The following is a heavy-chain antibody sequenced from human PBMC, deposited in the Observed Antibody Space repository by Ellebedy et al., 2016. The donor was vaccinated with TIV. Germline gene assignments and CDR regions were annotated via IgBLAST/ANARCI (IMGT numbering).Heavy chain of an antibody. CDR1: GNTFSSYN. J-gene: IGHJ2*01. V-gene: IGHV3-48*02. CDR3: VRDGGRDGYTYWYFDL. CDR2: ISTTSSNI. Sequence: GESLKISCAASGNTFSSYNMNWVRQAPGKGLQWVSYISTTSSNIYYADSVKGRFTISRDNAKKSLTLQMDSLRDEDTAVYYCVRDGGRDGYTYWYFDLWGRGTLVTVSS. D-gene: IGHD5-24*01.